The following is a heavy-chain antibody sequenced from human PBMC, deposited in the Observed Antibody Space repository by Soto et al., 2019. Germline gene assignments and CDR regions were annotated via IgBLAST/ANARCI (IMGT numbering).Heavy chain of an antibody. Sequence: QVQLVESGGGVVQPERSLGLSCAASGFTFRSDGMHWVRQAPGKGLEWVAAISADGIDKYYADSVKGRFTISRDNSKNALYLQMNSLRPEDTAVYYCSECTAVARQQFANWGQGTLVTVSS. V-gene: IGHV3-30*18. D-gene: IGHD6-19*01. CDR3: SECTAVARQQFAN. CDR2: ISADGIDK. J-gene: IGHJ4*02. CDR1: GFTFRSDG.